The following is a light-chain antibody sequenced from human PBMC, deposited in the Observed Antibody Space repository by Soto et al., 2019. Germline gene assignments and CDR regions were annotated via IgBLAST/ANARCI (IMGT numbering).Light chain of an antibody. CDR1: QSISSW. J-gene: IGKJ4*01. Sequence: DIQMTHSPSTLSASVGDRVTITCRASQSISSWLAWYQQKPGKAPKLLIYKASSLESGVPSRFSGSGSGTEFTLNISSLQPDDFATYYCQQYNSYPLTFGGGTKVDIK. CDR3: QQYNSYPLT. V-gene: IGKV1-5*03. CDR2: KAS.